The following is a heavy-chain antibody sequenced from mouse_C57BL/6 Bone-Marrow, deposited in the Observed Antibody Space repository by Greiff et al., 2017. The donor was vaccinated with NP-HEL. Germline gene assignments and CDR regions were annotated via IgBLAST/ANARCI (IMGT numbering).Heavy chain of an antibody. CDR2: IYPRSGNT. CDR1: GYTFTSYG. CDR3: ARAGGLLRPDY. Sequence: QVQLQQSGAELARPGASVKLSCKASGYTFTSYGISWVKQRTGQGLEWIGEIYPRSGNTYYNEKFKGKATLTADKSSSTAYIELRSLTSEDSAVYFCARAGGLLRPDYWGQGTTLTVSS. V-gene: IGHV1-81*01. D-gene: IGHD1-2*01. J-gene: IGHJ2*01.